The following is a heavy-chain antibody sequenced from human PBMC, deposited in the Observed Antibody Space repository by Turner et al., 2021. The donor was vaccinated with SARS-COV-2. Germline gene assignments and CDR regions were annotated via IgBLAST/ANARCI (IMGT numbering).Heavy chain of an antibody. CDR1: FYNFTTYY. CDR3: ATVVSAV. V-gene: IGHV1-46*01. Sequence: QVQLVQAGAEVKKPGASVKLSCKASFYNFTTYYLHWVRQAPGQGLECIGITHPSHGRTYDPQRFQGRVTMTSDTTTSTVHMELSSIISEDTAVYYCATVVSAVWGQGTLVIVSS. J-gene: IGHJ4*02. CDR2: THPSHGRT. D-gene: IGHD6-25*01.